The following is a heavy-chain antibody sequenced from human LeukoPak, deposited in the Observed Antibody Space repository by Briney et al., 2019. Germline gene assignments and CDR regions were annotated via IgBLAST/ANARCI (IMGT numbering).Heavy chain of an antibody. CDR2: IYYSGST. CDR3: ARAVVVPASDDAFDI. CDR1: GGSVSSSSYY. Sequence: PSETLSLTCTVSGGSVSSSSYYWGWLRQPPGKGLEWFGSIYYSGSTYYNPSLKSRVTISVDTSKNQFSLKLSSVTAADTAVYYCARAVVVPASDDAFDIWGQGTMVTVSS. D-gene: IGHD2-2*01. J-gene: IGHJ3*02. V-gene: IGHV4-39*07.